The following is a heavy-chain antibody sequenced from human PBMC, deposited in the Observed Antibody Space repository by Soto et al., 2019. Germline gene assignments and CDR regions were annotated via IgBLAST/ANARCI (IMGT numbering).Heavy chain of an antibody. CDR2: TKTDGST. V-gene: IGHV3-74*01. Sequence: GGSLRLSCAASGFTFSRHWIHWVRQAPGQGLMWVSRTKTDGSTSYADFVKGRFTISRDNAKNTLYLQMNSLTADDTAVYYCARDMRAVPWYGGVSSAFDMWGQGTMVTVS. CDR1: GFTFSRHW. J-gene: IGHJ3*02. D-gene: IGHD3-10*01. CDR3: ARDMRAVPWYGGVSSAFDM.